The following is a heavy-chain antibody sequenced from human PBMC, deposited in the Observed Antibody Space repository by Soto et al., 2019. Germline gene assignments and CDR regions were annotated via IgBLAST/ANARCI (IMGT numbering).Heavy chain of an antibody. D-gene: IGHD2-15*01. CDR1: GFTFSSYW. V-gene: IGHV3-7*01. J-gene: IGHJ4*02. CDR3: ARVARSGYCSGGSCYKYYFDY. CDR2: IKQDGSEK. Sequence: PGGSLRLSCAASGFTFSSYWMSWVRQAPGKGLEWVANIKQDGSEKYYVDSVKGRFTISRDNAKNSLYLQMNSLRAEDTAVYYCARVARSGYCSGGSCYKYYFDYWGQGTLVTVS.